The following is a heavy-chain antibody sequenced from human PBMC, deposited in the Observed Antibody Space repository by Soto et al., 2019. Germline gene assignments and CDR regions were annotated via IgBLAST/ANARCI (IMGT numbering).Heavy chain of an antibody. CDR1: GYRLSNYY. D-gene: IGHD5-12*01. Sequence: QVDLVQSGAEVKKPGASVKMSCKSPGYRLSNYYMHWVRQAPGQGLEWMGIVNPSDGRANYARKFQGRVTMTWDTSTTTLYMEVNSLRSDDTAIYYCARAELIVAGQAFDSWGQGTLVTVSS. CDR3: ARAELIVAGQAFDS. CDR2: VNPSDGRA. V-gene: IGHV1-46*01. J-gene: IGHJ4*02.